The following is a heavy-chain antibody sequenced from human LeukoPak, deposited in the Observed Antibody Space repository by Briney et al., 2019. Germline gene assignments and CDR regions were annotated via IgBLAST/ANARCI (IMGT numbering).Heavy chain of an antibody. V-gene: IGHV1-46*01. CDR3: AAEWELLSFQH. J-gene: IGHJ1*01. Sequence: ASVKVSCKASGYTFTSYYMHWVRQAPGQGLEWMGIFNPSGGSTSYAQKFQGRVTMTRDTSTSTVYMELSSLRSEDTAVYYCAAEWELLSFQHWGQGTLVTVSS. CDR2: FNPSGGST. D-gene: IGHD1-26*01. CDR1: GYTFTSYY.